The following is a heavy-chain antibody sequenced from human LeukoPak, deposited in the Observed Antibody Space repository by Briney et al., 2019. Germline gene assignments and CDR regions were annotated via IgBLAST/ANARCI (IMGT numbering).Heavy chain of an antibody. CDR2: VHLSGAT. Sequence: SETLSLTCAVSGGSITTTNWWSWVRQPPGKGLEWIGEVHLSGATNYNPSLESRVSMSIDKSKNHLSLEVTSVTAADTAIYYCTRESGAFSPFGFWGQGTLLTVPS. V-gene: IGHV4-4*02. D-gene: IGHD1-26*01. CDR1: GGSITTTNW. CDR3: TRESGAFSPFGF. J-gene: IGHJ4*02.